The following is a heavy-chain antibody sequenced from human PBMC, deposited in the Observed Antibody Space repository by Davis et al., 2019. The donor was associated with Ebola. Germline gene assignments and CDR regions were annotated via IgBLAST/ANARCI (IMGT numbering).Heavy chain of an antibody. Sequence: SGPTLVNPTQTLTLTCTFSGFSLSTSGVGVVCIRQPPGKALEWLALFDWDDDKYYSTSLKTRLTISKDTSKNQVVLTMTNMDPVDTATYYCARMSSGGYYFDYWGQGTLVTVSS. D-gene: IGHD1-26*01. CDR1: GFSLSTSGVG. J-gene: IGHJ4*02. CDR3: ARMSSGGYYFDY. CDR2: FDWDDDK. V-gene: IGHV2-70*01.